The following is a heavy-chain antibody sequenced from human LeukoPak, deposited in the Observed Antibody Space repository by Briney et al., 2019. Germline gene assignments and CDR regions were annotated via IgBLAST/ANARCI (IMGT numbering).Heavy chain of an antibody. CDR1: GGTFSSYA. D-gene: IGHD6-19*01. CDR3: AKGKYSSGWSDYFDY. J-gene: IGHJ4*02. V-gene: IGHV1-69*04. CDR2: IIPILGIA. Sequence: ASVKVSCKASGGTFSSYAISWVRQAPGQGLEWMGRIIPILGIANYAQKFQGRVTITADKSTSTAYMELSSLRSEDTAVYYCAKGKYSSGWSDYFDYWGQGTLVTVSS.